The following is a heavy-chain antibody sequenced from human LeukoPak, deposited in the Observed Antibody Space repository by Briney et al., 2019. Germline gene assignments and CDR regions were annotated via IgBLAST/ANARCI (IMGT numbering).Heavy chain of an antibody. V-gene: IGHV3-23*01. CDR3: AKGYYDYVWGSYYFDY. J-gene: IGHJ4*02. D-gene: IGHD3-16*01. Sequence: GGSLRLSCAASGFTFSSYSMNWVRQAPGKGLEWVSAISGSGGSTYYADSVKGRFTISRDNSRDTLYLQMNSLRAEDTAVYYCAKGYYDYVWGSYYFDYWGQGTLVTVSS. CDR1: GFTFSSYS. CDR2: ISGSGGST.